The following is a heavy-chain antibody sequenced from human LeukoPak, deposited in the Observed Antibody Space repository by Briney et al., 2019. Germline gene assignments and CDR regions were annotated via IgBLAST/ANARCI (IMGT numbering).Heavy chain of an antibody. D-gene: IGHD5-18*01. CDR2: ITGSGDSGDRT. CDR3: ANGQLWSPSH. J-gene: IGHJ4*02. V-gene: IGHV3-23*01. Sequence: GGSLRLSCAASEFTFSSFVMSWVRQAPGKGLEWVSAITGSGDSGDRTYYVDSVKGRFTISRDNSKNTLYLQMNSLRAEDTAVYYCANGQLWSPSHWGQGTLVTVSS. CDR1: EFTFSSFV.